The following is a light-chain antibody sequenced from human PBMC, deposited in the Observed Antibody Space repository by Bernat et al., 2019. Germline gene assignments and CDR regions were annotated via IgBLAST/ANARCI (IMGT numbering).Light chain of an antibody. Sequence: DIQMTQSPLYVSASVGERVTITCRASQDISNSIIWFQQKPGQAPNLLIYAASNLQSGVPSRFSGSGSGTEFTLTISSLQPDDFATYHCQQYDTSSNTFGQGTKVEVK. CDR1: QDISNS. V-gene: IGKV1-16*01. CDR2: AAS. CDR3: QQYDTSSNT. J-gene: IGKJ1*01.